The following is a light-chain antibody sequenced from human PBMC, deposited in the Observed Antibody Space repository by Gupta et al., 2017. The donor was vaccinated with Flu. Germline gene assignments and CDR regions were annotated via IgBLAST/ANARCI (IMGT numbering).Light chain of an antibody. Sequence: DIQITQSTSSLSASVGDRVTITCRASQSISSYLNWYQQKPGKAPKLLIYAASSLQSGVPSRFSGSGSGTDFTLTISSLQPEDFATYYCQQSYSTPITFGPGTKVDIK. V-gene: IGKV1-39*01. CDR3: QQSYSTPIT. CDR1: QSISSY. J-gene: IGKJ3*01. CDR2: AAS.